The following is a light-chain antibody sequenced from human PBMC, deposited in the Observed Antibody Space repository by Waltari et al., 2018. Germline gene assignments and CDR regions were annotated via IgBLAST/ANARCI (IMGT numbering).Light chain of an antibody. CDR1: QSLPQSNGNDY. Sequence: DIMVTQSPLSLPVTPGEPASISCTSTQSLPQSNGNDYLAWYLQRPGQAPQLLMDLGSNRASGVPDRLSGSGSGTNFTLKISRVEAEDVGVYYCMQGLQPPWTFGQGTKVEI. V-gene: IGKV2-28*01. CDR2: LGS. J-gene: IGKJ1*01. CDR3: MQGLQPPWT.